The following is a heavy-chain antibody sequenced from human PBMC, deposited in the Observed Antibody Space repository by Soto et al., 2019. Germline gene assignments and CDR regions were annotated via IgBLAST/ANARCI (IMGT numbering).Heavy chain of an antibody. CDR1: GYTFTCYD. CDR3: ARGGPEAATDTKTGGMDV. Sequence: GASVEVCCKASGYTFTCYDMHWVRQAPGQGLEWMGWINPNSGGTNYAQKFQGWVTMTRDTSISTAYMELSRLTSDDTAVYYCARGGPEAATDTKTGGMDVWGQGTTVTVSS. CDR2: INPNSGGT. J-gene: IGHJ6*02. V-gene: IGHV1-2*04. D-gene: IGHD6-13*01.